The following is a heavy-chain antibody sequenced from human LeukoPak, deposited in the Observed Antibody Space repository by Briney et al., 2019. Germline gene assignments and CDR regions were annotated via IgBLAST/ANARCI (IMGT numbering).Heavy chain of an antibody. J-gene: IGHJ4*02. Sequence: GGSLRLSCAASGLTFSDSWMNWVRQAPGKGLEWVANIKQDGSEKNYVDSVKGRITISRDNAKNSLYLQMNSLRAEDTAVYYCAKAPVTTCRGAFCYPFDYWGLGTLVTVSS. CDR2: IKQDGSEK. CDR3: AKAPVTTCRGAFCYPFDY. CDR1: GLTFSDSW. V-gene: IGHV3-7*03. D-gene: IGHD2-15*01.